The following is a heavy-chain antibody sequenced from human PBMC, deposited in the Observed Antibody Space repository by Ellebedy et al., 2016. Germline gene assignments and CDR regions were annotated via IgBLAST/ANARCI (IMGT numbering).Heavy chain of an antibody. CDR3: SRGVRIVGDAFDI. J-gene: IGHJ3*02. CDR1: GFTFSSYA. V-gene: IGHV3-74*01. Sequence: GESLKISXAASGFTFSSYAMHWVRQAPGKGLVWVSRINSDGSSTSYADSVKGRFTISRDNAKNTLYLQMNSLKTEDTGLYYCSRGVRIVGDAFDIWGQGTVVTVSS. D-gene: IGHD3-16*02. CDR2: INSDGSST.